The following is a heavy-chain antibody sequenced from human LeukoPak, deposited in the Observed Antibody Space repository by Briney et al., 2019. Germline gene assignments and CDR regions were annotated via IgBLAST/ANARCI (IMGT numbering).Heavy chain of an antibody. CDR2: IYHSGST. CDR1: GGSISSNNW. D-gene: IGHD3-22*01. CDR3: ATYYDSSGYKLDY. J-gene: IGHJ4*02. Sequence: SETLSLTCAVSGGSISSNNWWSWVRQPPGKGLEWIGEIYHSGSTNYNPSLKSRVTIPVDKSKNQFSLKPSSVTAADTAVYYCATYYDSSGYKLDYWGQGTLVTVSS. V-gene: IGHV4-4*02.